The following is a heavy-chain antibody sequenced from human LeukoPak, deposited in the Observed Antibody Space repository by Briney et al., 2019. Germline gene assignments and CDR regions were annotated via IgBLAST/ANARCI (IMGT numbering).Heavy chain of an antibody. V-gene: IGHV1-8*01. CDR2: MDPNSGNT. CDR1: GYTFTSYD. Sequence: GASVKVSCKASGYTFTSYDINWVRQATGQGLEWMGWMDPNSGNTGYAQKFQGRVTMTRNTSISTAYMELSSLRSEDTAVYYCARTSDSGSYLDYYFDYWGQGTLVTVS. J-gene: IGHJ4*02. CDR3: ARTSDSGSYLDYYFDY. D-gene: IGHD1-26*01.